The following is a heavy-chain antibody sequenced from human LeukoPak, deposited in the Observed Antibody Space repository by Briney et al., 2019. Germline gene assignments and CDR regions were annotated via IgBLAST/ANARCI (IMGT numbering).Heavy chain of an antibody. CDR3: AKNGAYYYYYYMDV. CDR2: ISGSGGST. CDR1: GFTFSSYA. Sequence: GGSLRPSCAASGFTFSSYAMSWVRQAPGKGLEWVSAISGSGGSTYYADSVKGRFTISRDNSKNTLYLQMNSQRAEDTAVYYCAKNGAYYYYYYMDVWGKGTTVTISS. V-gene: IGHV3-23*01. J-gene: IGHJ6*03. D-gene: IGHD2-8*01.